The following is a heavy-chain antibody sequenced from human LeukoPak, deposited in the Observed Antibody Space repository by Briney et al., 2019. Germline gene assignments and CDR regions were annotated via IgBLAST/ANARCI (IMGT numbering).Heavy chain of an antibody. CDR3: ARSHENCGGDCYGMDV. CDR2: IYPGDSDT. CDR1: GYSFTSYW. J-gene: IGHJ6*02. D-gene: IGHD2-21*01. V-gene: IGHV5-51*01. Sequence: GESLKISCKGSGYSFTSYWIGWVRQMPGKGLEWMGIIYPGDSDTRYSPSFQGQVTISADKSISTAYLQWSSLKASDTAMYYCARSHENCGGDCYGMDVWGQGTTVTVS.